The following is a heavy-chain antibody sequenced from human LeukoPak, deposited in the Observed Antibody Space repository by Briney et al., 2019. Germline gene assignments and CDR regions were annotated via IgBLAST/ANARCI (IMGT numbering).Heavy chain of an antibody. CDR3: ARVGCRGGSCYPRGY. D-gene: IGHD2-15*01. J-gene: IGHJ4*02. Sequence: GASVKVSCKASGYTFTSYGISWVRQAPGQGLEWMGWISAYNGNTNYAQKLQGRVTMTTDTSTSTAYMELRSLRSDDTAVYYCARVGCRGGSCYPRGYWGQGTLVTVSS. CDR2: ISAYNGNT. V-gene: IGHV1-18*01. CDR1: GYTFTSYG.